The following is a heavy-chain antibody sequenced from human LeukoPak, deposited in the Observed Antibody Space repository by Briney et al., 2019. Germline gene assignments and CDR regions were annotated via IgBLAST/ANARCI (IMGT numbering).Heavy chain of an antibody. V-gene: IGHV4-34*01. D-gene: IGHD5-18*01. CDR1: GGSFSGYY. Sequence: SETLSLTCAVYGGSFSGYYWSWIRQPPGNGLEWIGEINHSGSTNYNPSLKSRVTISVDTSKNQFSLKLSSVTAADTAVYYCARGGYSYGPAVDYWGQGTLVAVSS. J-gene: IGHJ4*02. CDR3: ARGGYSYGPAVDY. CDR2: INHSGST.